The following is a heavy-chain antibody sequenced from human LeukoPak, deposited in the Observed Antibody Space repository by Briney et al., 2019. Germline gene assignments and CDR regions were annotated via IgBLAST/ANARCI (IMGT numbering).Heavy chain of an antibody. D-gene: IGHD3-10*02. Sequence: PSETLSLTCTVSGASISSFHWSWIRQPAGKRLEWIWRISTSGSTDYNPSLKSRVITSVDTTKNQSSLRLDSVTAADTAVYFCARDNVRGGSFADYLRYFQHWGQGTLVTVSS. V-gene: IGHV4-4*07. CDR1: GASISSFH. CDR3: ARDNVRGGSFADYLRYFQH. J-gene: IGHJ1*01. CDR2: ISTSGST.